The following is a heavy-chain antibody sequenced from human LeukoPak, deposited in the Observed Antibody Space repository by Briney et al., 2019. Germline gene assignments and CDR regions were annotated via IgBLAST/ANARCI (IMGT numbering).Heavy chain of an antibody. V-gene: IGHV1-2*02. D-gene: IGHD3-10*01. CDR2: INPNSGGT. J-gene: IGHJ4*02. CDR3: ARDLYGSGSLFGY. CDR1: GYTFTGYY. Sequence: WASVKVSCKASGYTFTGYYMHWVRQAPGQGLEWMGWINPNSGGTNYAQKFQGRVTMTRGTSISTAYMELSSLRSDDTAVYYCARDLYGSGSLFGYWGQGTLVTVSS.